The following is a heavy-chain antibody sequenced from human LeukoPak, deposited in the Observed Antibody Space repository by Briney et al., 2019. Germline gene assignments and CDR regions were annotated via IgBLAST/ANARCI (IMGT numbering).Heavy chain of an antibody. D-gene: IGHD3-22*01. CDR3: ARESYDSSGYYLDY. CDR2: IYYSGST. CDR1: GGSISSYY. J-gene: IGHJ4*02. V-gene: IGHV4-59*01. Sequence: SETLSLTSTVSGGSISSYYWSWNRHPPGRGLEWMGYIYYSGSTNYNPSLKGRVPISVDKSKNQFSLKLSSVTAADTAVYYCARESYDSSGYYLDYWGQGTLVTVSS.